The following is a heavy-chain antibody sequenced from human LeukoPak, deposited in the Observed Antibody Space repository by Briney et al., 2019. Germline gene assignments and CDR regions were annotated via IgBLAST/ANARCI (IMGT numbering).Heavy chain of an antibody. V-gene: IGHV3-21*01. D-gene: IGHD3-16*01. CDR3: ARDGVPAYYYAMDV. CDR1: AFTFSSYS. Sequence: PGGSLRLSCAASAFTFSSYSMNWVRQAPGKGLEWVSSISSRSSYIYYADSVKGRFTISRDNAKNSLFLQMNSLRAEDTAVYYCARDGVPAYYYAMDVWGQGTTVTVSS. J-gene: IGHJ6*02. CDR2: ISSRSSYI.